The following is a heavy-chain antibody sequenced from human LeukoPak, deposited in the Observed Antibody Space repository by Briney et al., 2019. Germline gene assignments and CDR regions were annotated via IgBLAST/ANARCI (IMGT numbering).Heavy chain of an antibody. CDR1: GFTFNDYA. Sequence: PVGSLRLSCAASGFTFNDYAMHWVRQAPGKGLEWVSLISWNGGSTYYADSVKGRFIISRDNSKNSLYLQMNSLRAEDTAFYYCAKAQNWAFDYWGQGALVTVSS. V-gene: IGHV3-43D*04. J-gene: IGHJ4*02. CDR3: AKAQNWAFDY. D-gene: IGHD7-27*01. CDR2: ISWNGGST.